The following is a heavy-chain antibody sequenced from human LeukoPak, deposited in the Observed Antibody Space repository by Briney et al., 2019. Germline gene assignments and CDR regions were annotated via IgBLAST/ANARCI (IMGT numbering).Heavy chain of an antibody. D-gene: IGHD6-19*01. Sequence: VASVKVSCKASGGTFSSYTTSWVRHPPEQGLEWMGWILPILGLATYAQKFQGRVTITADNSTSTAYMELSSLRSEDTAVYYWAVSSSGWYEGLDAFDIWGRGTMVTVSS. CDR2: ILPILGLA. CDR1: GGTFSSYT. J-gene: IGHJ3*02. CDR3: AVSSSGWYEGLDAFDI. V-gene: IGHV1-69*02.